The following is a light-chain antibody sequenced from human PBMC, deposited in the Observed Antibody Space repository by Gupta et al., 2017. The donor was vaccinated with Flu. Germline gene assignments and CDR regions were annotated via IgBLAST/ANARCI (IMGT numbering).Light chain of an antibody. J-gene: IGLJ3*02. CDR2: EGS. CDR3: GSYAGSSNWV. V-gene: IGLV2-23*01. Sequence: QSALTQPASSSGSPGQSITISCTGTSSDVGSYNLVSWYQQHPGKAPKLMIYEGSKRSSGVSNRFSGSKSGNTASLTISGLQAEDEADYYCGSYAGSSNWVFGGGIKLTVL. CDR1: SSDVGSYNL.